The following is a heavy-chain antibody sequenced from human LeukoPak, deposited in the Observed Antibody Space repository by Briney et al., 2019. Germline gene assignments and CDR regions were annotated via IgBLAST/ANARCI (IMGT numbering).Heavy chain of an antibody. V-gene: IGHV3-15*01. CDR1: GHTYSNAW. CDR2: SKSNTDGGTT. J-gene: IGHJ4*02. D-gene: IGHD1-1*01. Sequence: GGSLRLSCAASGHTYSNAWMSWVRHAPGKGLEWVGRSKSNTDGGTTDYSAPVKGRFTISRDDTKNTLYLQMNSLKTEDTAVYYCTTDQLVFDSWGQGTLVTVSS. CDR3: TTDQLVFDS.